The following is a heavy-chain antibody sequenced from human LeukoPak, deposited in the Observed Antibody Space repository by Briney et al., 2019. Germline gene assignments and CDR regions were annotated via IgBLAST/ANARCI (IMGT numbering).Heavy chain of an antibody. D-gene: IGHD3-10*01. V-gene: IGHV4-59*01. J-gene: IGHJ5*02. CDR1: GGSISSYY. CDR2: IYYSGST. CDR3: ARERRFGEEWWLDP. Sequence: SETLSLTCTVSGGSISSYYWSWIRQPPGKGLEWIGYIYYSGSTNYNPSLKSRVTISVDTSKNQFSLKLSSVTAADTAVYYCARERRFGEEWWLDPWGQGTLVTASS.